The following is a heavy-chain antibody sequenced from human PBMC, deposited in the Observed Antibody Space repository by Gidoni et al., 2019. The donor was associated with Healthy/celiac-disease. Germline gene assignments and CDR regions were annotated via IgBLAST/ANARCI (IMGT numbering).Heavy chain of an antibody. V-gene: IGHV4-34*01. CDR1: GGSFSGYS. CDR2: INHSGST. D-gene: IGHD6-13*01. CDR3: ARGNDIAAAGNWFDP. Sequence: QVPLQQWGAGLLKPSETLSLTCAFDGGSFSGYSWSWIRQPPGKGREWIWEINHSGSTNYNPSLKSRVTISVDTSKNQFSLKLSSVTAADTAVYYCARGNDIAAAGNWFDPWGQGTLVTVSS. J-gene: IGHJ5*02.